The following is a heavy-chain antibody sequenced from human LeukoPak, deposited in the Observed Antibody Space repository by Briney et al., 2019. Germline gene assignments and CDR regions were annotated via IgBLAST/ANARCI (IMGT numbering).Heavy chain of an antibody. CDR2: ISGSGGST. V-gene: IGHV3-23*01. D-gene: IGHD2-15*01. Sequence: GGSLRLSCAASGFTFSNYALSWVRQAPGKGLEWVSAISGSGGSTYYADSVRGRFTISRHNSKNTLYLQMNSLRAEDTAVYYCAEDLNGEYCSGGSWYIYYYGVDVWGQGPTVTVSS. CDR1: GFTFSNYA. CDR3: AEDLNGEYCSGGSWYIYYYGVDV. J-gene: IGHJ6*02.